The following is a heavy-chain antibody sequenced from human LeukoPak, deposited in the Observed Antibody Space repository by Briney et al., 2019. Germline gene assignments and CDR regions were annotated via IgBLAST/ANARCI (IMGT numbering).Heavy chain of an antibody. CDR1: GVSINSNTYY. CDR2: FYYTAAT. D-gene: IGHD3-3*01. V-gene: IGHV4-39*07. CDR3: ARFPLHRLVVITDY. Sequence: SETLSLTCTVSGVSINSNTYYWGWVRQPPGKGLEWIASFYYTAATYYNPSLKRRVNISIDTSKNQFSLKLSSVTAADTAVYYCARFPLHRLVVITDYWGQGTLVTVSS. J-gene: IGHJ4*02.